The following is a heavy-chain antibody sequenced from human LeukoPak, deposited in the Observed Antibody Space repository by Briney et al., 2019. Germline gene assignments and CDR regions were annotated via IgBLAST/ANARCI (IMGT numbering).Heavy chain of an antibody. J-gene: IGHJ3*02. D-gene: IGHD2/OR15-2a*01. V-gene: IGHV6-1*01. CDR3: ARGINSAFDI. CDR1: GDSVSSSSVA. CDR2: TYDRSK. Sequence: SQTLSLTCAISGDSVSSSSVAWNWIRQSPSRGLEWLGRTYDRSKDYAESVKGRITINSDTSKNQFSLQLNSVTPEDTAVYYCARGINSAFDIWGQGTMVTVPS.